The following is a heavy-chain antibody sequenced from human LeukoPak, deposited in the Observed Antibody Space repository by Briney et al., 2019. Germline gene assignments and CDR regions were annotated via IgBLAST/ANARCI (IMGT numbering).Heavy chain of an antibody. CDR2: ISYDGSNK. V-gene: IGHV3-30*03. D-gene: IGHD2-2*02. CDR3: ARSRAAEQVVPAAITHY. J-gene: IGHJ4*02. CDR1: GFTFSSYG. Sequence: GGSLRLSCAASGFTFSSYGMHWVRQAPGKGLEWVAVISYDGSNKYYADSVKGRFTISRDNSKNTLYLQMNSLRAEDTAVYYCARSRAAEQVVPAAITHYWGQGTLVTVSS.